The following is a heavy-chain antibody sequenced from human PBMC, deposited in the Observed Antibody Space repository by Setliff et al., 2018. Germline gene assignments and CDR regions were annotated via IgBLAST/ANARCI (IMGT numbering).Heavy chain of an antibody. V-gene: IGHV3-23*01. J-gene: IGHJ4*02. Sequence: PGGSLRLSCAASGFTFSSHAMSWVRQAPGKGLEWVSAISGSGGSTYYADSVKGRFTISRDNSKDTLYLQMNSLRAEDTAVYYCAKDPRQQGKGYYFDYWGQGTLVTVSS. D-gene: IGHD6-13*01. CDR1: GFTFSSHA. CDR3: AKDPRQQGKGYYFDY. CDR2: ISGSGGST.